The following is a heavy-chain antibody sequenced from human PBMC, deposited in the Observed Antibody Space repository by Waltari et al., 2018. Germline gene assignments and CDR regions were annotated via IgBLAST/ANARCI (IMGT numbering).Heavy chain of an antibody. CDR3: ARDYYYDSSGYYPLGIS. Sequence: QVQLVQSGAEVKKPGASVTVSCKASGYTFTSYGISWVRQAPGQGLEWMGWISAYNGNTNYAQKLQGRVTMTTDTSTSTAYMELRSLRSDDTAVYYCARDYYYDSSGYYPLGISWGQGTLVTVSS. CDR2: ISAYNGNT. V-gene: IGHV1-18*01. J-gene: IGHJ5*02. CDR1: GYTFTSYG. D-gene: IGHD3-22*01.